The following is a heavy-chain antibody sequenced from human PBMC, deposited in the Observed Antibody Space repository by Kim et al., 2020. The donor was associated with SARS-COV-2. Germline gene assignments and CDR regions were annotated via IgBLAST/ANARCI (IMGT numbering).Heavy chain of an antibody. CDR3: AKSSGKDTEIDY. J-gene: IGHJ4*02. V-gene: IGHV3-30*18. CDR1: GFTFSSYG. Sequence: GGSLRLSCAASGFTFSSYGMHWVRQAPGKGLEWVAVISYDGSNKYYADSVKGRFTISRDNSKNTLYLQMNSLRAEDTAVYYCAKSSGKDTEIDYWGQGTL. D-gene: IGHD5-18*01. CDR2: ISYDGSNK.